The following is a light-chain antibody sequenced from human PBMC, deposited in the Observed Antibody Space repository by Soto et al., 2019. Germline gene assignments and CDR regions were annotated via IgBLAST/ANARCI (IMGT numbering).Light chain of an antibody. V-gene: IGKV2-24*01. CDR3: MQATELRT. CDR1: RSLVHKDGNTY. Sequence: DIVMTQTPLSLPVTLGQPASISCRPSRSLVHKDGNTYLYWFQQRPGQPPRLLIYEISKRFAGVPDRFSGSGAGTEFTLRISRVQAEDVGVYYCMQATELRTFGQGTKVDIK. CDR2: EIS. J-gene: IGKJ1*01.